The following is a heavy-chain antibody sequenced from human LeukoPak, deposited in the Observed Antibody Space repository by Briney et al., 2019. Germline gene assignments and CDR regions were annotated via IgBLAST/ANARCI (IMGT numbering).Heavy chain of an antibody. CDR3: ARGKTVIQPFDY. V-gene: IGHV4-59*01. J-gene: IGHJ4*02. CDR1: GGSISSYY. Sequence: KASETLSLTCTVSGGSISSYYWSWIRQPPGKGLEWIGYIYYSGSTNYNPSLKSRVTISVDTSKNQFSLKLSSVTAADTAVYYCARGKTVIQPFDYWGQGTLVTVSS. D-gene: IGHD4-17*01. CDR2: IYYSGST.